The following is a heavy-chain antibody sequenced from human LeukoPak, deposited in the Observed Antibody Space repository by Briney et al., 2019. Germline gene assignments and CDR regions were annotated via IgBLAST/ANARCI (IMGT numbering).Heavy chain of an antibody. CDR2: INHSGST. D-gene: IGHD6-19*01. V-gene: IGHV4-34*01. Sequence: SETLSLTCAVYGGSFSGYYWSWIRQPPGKGLEWIGEINHSGSTNYNPSLKSRVAISVDTSKNQFSLKLSSVTAADTAVYYCARDPVDGMAFFDIWGQGTMVTVSS. CDR1: GGSFSGYY. J-gene: IGHJ3*02. CDR3: ARDPVDGMAFFDI.